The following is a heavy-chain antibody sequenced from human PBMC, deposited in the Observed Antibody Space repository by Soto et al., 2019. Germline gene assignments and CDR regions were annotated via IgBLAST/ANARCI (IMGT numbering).Heavy chain of an antibody. CDR3: ASDESLDV. J-gene: IGHJ6*02. CDR1: GGPFSIYG. Sequence: SVKVFCKAYGGPFSIYGFSWVRQAPGQGPEWIGGIIPIPTTTNYAQKFHGRVTIVADESTTTVYMELSSLKSEDPAVDYWASDESLDVWGQGTTVTVSS. V-gene: IGHV1-69*13. D-gene: IGHD3-10*01. CDR2: IIPIPTTT.